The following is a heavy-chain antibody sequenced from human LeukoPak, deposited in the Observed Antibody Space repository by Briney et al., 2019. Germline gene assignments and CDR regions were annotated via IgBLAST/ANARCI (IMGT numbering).Heavy chain of an antibody. CDR2: IYYSGST. J-gene: IGHJ6*02. V-gene: IGHV4-30-4*01. D-gene: IGHD3-22*01. CDR3: ARDRYDSSGYYYCGFGMDV. CDR1: GGSISSGDYY. Sequence: SETLSLTCTVSGGSISSGDYYWSWIRQPPGKGLEWIGYIYYSGSTYYNPPLKSRVTISVDTSKSQFSLKLSSVTAADTAVYYCARDRYDSSGYYYCGFGMDVWGQGTTVTVSS.